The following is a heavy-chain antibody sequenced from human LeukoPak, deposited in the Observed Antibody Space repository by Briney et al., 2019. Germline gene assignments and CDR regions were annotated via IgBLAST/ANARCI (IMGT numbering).Heavy chain of an antibody. CDR2: IIPIFGTA. CDR1: GGTFSSYA. V-gene: IGHV1-69*06. Sequence: SVKVSCKASGGTFSSYAISWVRQAPGQGLEWMGGIIPIFGTANYAQKFQGRVTITADKSTSTAYMELSSLRSEDTAVYYCARALGSGSVSLVYYYYGMDVWGQGTTVTVSS. D-gene: IGHD3-10*01. J-gene: IGHJ6*02. CDR3: ARALGSGSVSLVYYYYGMDV.